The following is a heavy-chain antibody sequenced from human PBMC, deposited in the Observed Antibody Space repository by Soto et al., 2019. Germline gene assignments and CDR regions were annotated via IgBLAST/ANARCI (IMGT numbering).Heavy chain of an antibody. D-gene: IGHD3-3*01. CDR1: GGSISSGGYS. V-gene: IGHV4-30-2*01. Sequence: QLQLQESGSGLVKPSQTLSLTCAVSGGSISSGGYSWSWIRQPPGKGLEWIGYIYHSGSTYYNPSLKSRVTISVDRSKNQFSLKLSSVTAADTAVYYCARVLSGYLGSGGMDVWGQGTTVTVSS. CDR3: ARVLSGYLGSGGMDV. CDR2: IYHSGST. J-gene: IGHJ6*02.